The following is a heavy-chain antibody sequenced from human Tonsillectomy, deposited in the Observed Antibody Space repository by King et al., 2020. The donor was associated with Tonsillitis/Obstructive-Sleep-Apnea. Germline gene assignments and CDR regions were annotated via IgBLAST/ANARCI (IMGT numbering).Heavy chain of an antibody. CDR2: ISSSSTYI. V-gene: IGHV3-21*01. D-gene: IGHD1-26*01. J-gene: IGHJ4*02. CDR3: ARDIRVGATSFKD. CDR1: GFTFSSYS. Sequence: DVQLVESGGGLVKPGGSLRLSCAASGFTFSSYSMNWVRQAPGKGLEWVSSISSSSTYIYYADSVKGRFTISRDNAKNSLYLQMNSLRAEDTAVYYCARDIRVGATSFKDWGQGTLVTVSS.